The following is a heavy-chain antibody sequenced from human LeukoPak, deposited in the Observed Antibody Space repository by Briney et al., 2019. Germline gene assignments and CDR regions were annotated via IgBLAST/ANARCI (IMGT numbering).Heavy chain of an antibody. CDR2: ISATSGNT. J-gene: IGHJ5*02. CDR1: GYTFTERG. CDR3: GKGSTGWSRDP. D-gene: IGHD6-19*01. Sequence: ASVKVSCKASGYTFTERGISWMRHVPGQGLEWMGWISATSGNTYYAQTFQDRVTMTTDASTSTAYIELRDLTADDTAVYYCGKGSTGWSRDPWGQGTLVTVSS. V-gene: IGHV1-18*01.